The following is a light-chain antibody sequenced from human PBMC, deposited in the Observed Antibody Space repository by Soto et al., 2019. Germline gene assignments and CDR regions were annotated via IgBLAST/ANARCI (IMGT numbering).Light chain of an antibody. CDR1: QGIGSA. CDR3: QQCNNFPLT. CDR2: DAS. V-gene: IGKV1D-13*01. J-gene: IGKJ4*01. Sequence: AIQLTQSPSSLSASVGDRVTIACRASQGIGSALAWYQQKPGKPPKLLIYDASSLESEVPSRFSGSGSGTDFTLTISRLQPEDFATYYCQQCNNFPLTFGGGTKVEIK.